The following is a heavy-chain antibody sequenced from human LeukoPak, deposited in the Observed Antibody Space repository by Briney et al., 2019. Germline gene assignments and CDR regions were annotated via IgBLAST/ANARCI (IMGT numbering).Heavy chain of an antibody. J-gene: IGHJ4*02. CDR2: IYSGGST. CDR3: ARDRGYCSGGNCYSVLGY. D-gene: IGHD2-15*01. Sequence: PGGSLRLSCAASGFTVSSNYMSWVRQAPGKGLEWVSVIYSGGSTYYADSVKGRLTISRDNSKNTLYLQMNSLRAEDTAVYYCARDRGYCSGGNCYSVLGYWGQGILVTVSS. V-gene: IGHV3-66*01. CDR1: GFTVSSNY.